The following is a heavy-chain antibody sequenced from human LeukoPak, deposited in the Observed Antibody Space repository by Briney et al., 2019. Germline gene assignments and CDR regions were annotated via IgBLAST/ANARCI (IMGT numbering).Heavy chain of an antibody. Sequence: SETLSLTCTVSGGSISSSPYYWGWIRQPPGKELEWIATISYSENTYYNPSLKSRVTISVDTSKNQFSLSLTSVTAADTAVYYCARRRPAAMEDFWGQGTLVTVSS. D-gene: IGHD2-2*01. CDR1: GGSISSSPYY. V-gene: IGHV4-39*01. J-gene: IGHJ4*02. CDR3: ARRRPAAMEDF. CDR2: ISYSENT.